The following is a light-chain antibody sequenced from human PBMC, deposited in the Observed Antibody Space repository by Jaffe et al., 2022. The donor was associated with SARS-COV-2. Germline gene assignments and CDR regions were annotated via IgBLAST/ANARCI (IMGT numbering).Light chain of an antibody. V-gene: IGKV2-28*01. J-gene: IGKJ1*01. CDR1: QSLLQSNGYNY. CDR2: LGS. CDR3: MESLQAPHM. Sequence: DIVMTQSPLSLPVTPGEPASISCRSSQSLLQSNGYNYLDWFVQKPGQSPQLLIYLGSNRASGVPDRFSGSGSGTEYTLKISRVEAEDVGVYYCMESLQAPHMFGQGTKVEIK.